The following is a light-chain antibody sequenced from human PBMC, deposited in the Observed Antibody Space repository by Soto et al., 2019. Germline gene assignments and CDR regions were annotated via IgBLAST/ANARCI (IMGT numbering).Light chain of an antibody. CDR1: SSDVGGYNY. Sequence: QSALTQPRSVSGSPGQSVTISCTGTSSDVGGYNYVSWYQQHPGKAPKLMIYDVSKRPSGVPDRFSGSKSGNTASLTISVLQAEDEADYYCCSYAGSYTWVFGGWTKLTVL. CDR2: DVS. CDR3: CSYAGSYTWV. V-gene: IGLV2-11*01. J-gene: IGLJ3*02.